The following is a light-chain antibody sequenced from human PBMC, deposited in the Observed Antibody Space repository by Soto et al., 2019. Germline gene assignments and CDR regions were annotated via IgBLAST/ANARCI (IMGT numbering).Light chain of an antibody. CDR2: DVS. V-gene: IGLV2-14*01. CDR3: SSYTDSSTHVV. Sequence: QLVLTQPASVSGSPGQSITISCTGTSSDVGGYNYVSWYQQHPGKAPKLMIYDVSNRPSGVSNRFSGSKSGNTASLTISGLQAEDEADYYCSSYTDSSTHVVFGGGTKLTVL. J-gene: IGLJ2*01. CDR1: SSDVGGYNY.